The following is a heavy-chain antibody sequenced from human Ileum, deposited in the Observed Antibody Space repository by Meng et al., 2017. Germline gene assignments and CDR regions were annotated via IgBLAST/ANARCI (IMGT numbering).Heavy chain of an antibody. D-gene: IGHD1-26*01. CDR2: IFDTGPP. J-gene: IGHJ5*02. CDR3: AASLDGNRFDP. Sequence: VQLQESGPGLVKSSQTLSLTCTVSGGSISNGDYYWRWIRQPPGKGLEWIGYIFDTGPPSYSPPLRSRLSISMDTSKNQFSLRLTSVSAADTAVYYCAASLDGNRFDPWGQGTLVTVSS. V-gene: IGHV4-30-4*01. CDR1: GGSISNGDYY.